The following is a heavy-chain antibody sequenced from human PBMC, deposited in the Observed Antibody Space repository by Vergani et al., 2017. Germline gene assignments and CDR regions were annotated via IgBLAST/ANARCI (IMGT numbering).Heavy chain of an antibody. CDR3: ARYGDYAH. J-gene: IGHJ4*02. CDR1: GYTFTGYY. CDR2: INPNSGGT. D-gene: IGHD4-17*01. V-gene: IGHV1-2*02. Sequence: QVQLVQSGAEVKKPGASVKVSCKASGYTFTGYYMHWVRQATGQGLEWMGWINPNSGGTNYAQTFQGRVTMTRDTSISTAYMELSRLRSDDTAVYYCARYGDYAHWGQGTLVTVSS.